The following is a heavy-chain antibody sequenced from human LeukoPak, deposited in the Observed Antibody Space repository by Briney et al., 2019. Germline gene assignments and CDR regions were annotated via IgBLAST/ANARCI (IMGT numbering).Heavy chain of an antibody. D-gene: IGHD3-16*02. J-gene: IGHJ5*01. V-gene: IGHV7-4-1*02. CDR3: ARAYQRLGGLSFPDS. CDR2: INPNTGNP. CDR1: GYTFTNYA. Sequence: GASVKVSCKASGYTFTNYAMNWVRQAPGQGLEWMGWINPNTGNPTYAQGFTGRFVFSLDTSVTTTYLQISGLKAEDTAVYYCARAYQRLGGLSFPDSWGQGTLATVSS.